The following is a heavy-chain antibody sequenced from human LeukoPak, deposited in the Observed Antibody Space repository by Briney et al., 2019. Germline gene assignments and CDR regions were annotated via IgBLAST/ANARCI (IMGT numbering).Heavy chain of an antibody. CDR1: GITISSYA. D-gene: IGHD3-3*01. J-gene: IGHJ4*02. V-gene: IGHV3-23*01. CDR3: AKDHYDFWSGLDY. CDR2: ISGSGGST. Sequence: GRSLRLSCAASGITISSYAMSWVRQAPGKGLEWVSAISGSGGSTYYADSVKGRFTISRDNSRNTLYLQMNSLRAEDTAVYYCAKDHYDFWSGLDYWGQGTLVTVSS.